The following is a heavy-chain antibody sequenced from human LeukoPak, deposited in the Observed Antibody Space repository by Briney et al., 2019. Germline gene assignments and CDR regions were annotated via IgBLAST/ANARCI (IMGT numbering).Heavy chain of an antibody. V-gene: IGHV3-23*01. J-gene: IGHJ4*02. CDR1: GFTFTSNA. CDR2: IGIRSVNT. CDR3: ATGDGIGKHPRAY. Sequence: GRSLRLSCAASGFTFTSNAMTSGSQPPGDGLEWGCTIGIRSVNTLCADTVNGRFSISRDNSRNTLDLQMNNLRVDDTAVYYCATGDGIGKHPRAYWGQGALVTVSS. D-gene: IGHD5-24*01.